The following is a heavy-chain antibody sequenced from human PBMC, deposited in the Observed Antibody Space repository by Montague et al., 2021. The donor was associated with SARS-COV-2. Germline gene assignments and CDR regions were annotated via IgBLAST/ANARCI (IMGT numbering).Heavy chain of an antibody. CDR2: IYPGDSDT. CDR1: GYSFTSYW. J-gene: IGHJ5*02. D-gene: IGHD3-10*01. V-gene: IGHV5-51*01. Sequence: QSGAEVKKPGESLKISCKGSGYSFTSYWIGWVRQMPGKGLEWMGIIYPGDSDTRYSPSFQGQVTISADKSISTAYLQWSSLKASDTAMYYCARQNSNRIWSGEVPIGPWDQWSLVAVSS. CDR3: ARQNSNRIWSGEVPIGP.